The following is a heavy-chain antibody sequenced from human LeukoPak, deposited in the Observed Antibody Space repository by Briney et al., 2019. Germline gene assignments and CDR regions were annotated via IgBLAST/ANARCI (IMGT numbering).Heavy chain of an antibody. CDR1: GFTFSSYG. D-gene: IGHD6-19*01. J-gene: IGHJ6*02. V-gene: IGHV3-33*01. CDR3: AREFGIAVADPNYYYYGMDV. Sequence: GRSLRLSCAASGFTFSSYGMHWVRQAPGKGLEWVAVIWYDGSNKYYADSVKGRFTISRDNSKNTLYPQMNSLRAEDTAVYYCAREFGIAVADPNYYYYGMDVWGQGTTVTVSS. CDR2: IWYDGSNK.